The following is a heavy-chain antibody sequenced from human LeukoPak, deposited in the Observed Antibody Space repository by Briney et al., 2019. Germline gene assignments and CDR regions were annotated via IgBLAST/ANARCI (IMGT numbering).Heavy chain of an antibody. CDR3: AKNQDNNFDWLAN. D-gene: IGHD3-9*01. V-gene: IGHV3-23*01. CDR2: ISGSGGST. Sequence: GGSLRLSCAASGFTFSSYAMSWVRQAPGKGLEWVSGISGSGGSTYYADSVKGRFTISRDNSKNTLYLQMNSLRAEDTAAYYCAKNQDNNFDWLANWGQGTLVTVSP. CDR1: GFTFSSYA. J-gene: IGHJ4*02.